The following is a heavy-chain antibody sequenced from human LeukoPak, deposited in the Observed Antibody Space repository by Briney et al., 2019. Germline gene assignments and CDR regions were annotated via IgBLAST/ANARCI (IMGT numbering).Heavy chain of an antibody. D-gene: IGHD6-19*01. Sequence: GGSLRLSCAASGFTFSNAWMSWVRQAPGKGLEWVGRIKSKTDGGTTDYVAPVKGRFTISRDDSKNTLYLQMNSLKTEDTAVYYCTTQYSSGWYPSDYWGQGTLVTVSS. CDR3: TTQYSSGWYPSDY. V-gene: IGHV3-15*01. CDR2: IKSKTDGGTT. CDR1: GFTFSNAW. J-gene: IGHJ4*02.